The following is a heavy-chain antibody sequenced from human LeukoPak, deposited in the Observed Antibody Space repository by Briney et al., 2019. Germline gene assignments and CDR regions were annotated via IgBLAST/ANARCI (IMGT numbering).Heavy chain of an antibody. D-gene: IGHD2-2*01. CDR3: ARSRCSSTSCYGDLDY. J-gene: IGHJ4*02. Sequence: ASVKVSCKASGYTFTSYGISWVRQAPGQGLEWMGWISAYNGNTNYAQKLQGRVTMTTDTSTGTAYMELRSLRSDDTAVYYCARSRCSSTSCYGDLDYWGQGTLATVSS. CDR1: GYTFTSYG. V-gene: IGHV1-18*01. CDR2: ISAYNGNT.